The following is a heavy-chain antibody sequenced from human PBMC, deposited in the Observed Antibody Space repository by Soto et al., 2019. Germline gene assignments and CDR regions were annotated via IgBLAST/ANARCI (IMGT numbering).Heavy chain of an antibody. D-gene: IGHD3-10*01. V-gene: IGHV4-59*01. CDR2: IYYSGST. Sequence: SETLSLTGAVSGGSISSYYWRWIRQPPGKGLEWIGYIYYSGSTNYNPSLKSRVTISVDTSKNQFSLKLSSVTAADTAVYYCARLRYYYGSGSAGPYYYYYMAVWGKGTTVTVSS. J-gene: IGHJ6*03. CDR1: GGSISSYY. CDR3: ARLRYYYGSGSAGPYYYYYMAV.